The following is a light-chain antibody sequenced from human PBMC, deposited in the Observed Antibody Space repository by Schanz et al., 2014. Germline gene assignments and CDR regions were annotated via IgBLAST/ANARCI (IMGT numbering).Light chain of an antibody. Sequence: DIVMTQSPDSLAVSLGERATINCKSSQSVLYSSNNKNYLAWYQQKPGQPPKLLIYWASTRESGVPDRFSGSGSGTDFTLTISSLQAEDVAVYYCHQYHSTPDTFGQGTKVEIK. V-gene: IGKV4-1*01. J-gene: IGKJ2*01. CDR3: HQYHSTPDT. CDR1: QSVLYSSNNKNY. CDR2: WAS.